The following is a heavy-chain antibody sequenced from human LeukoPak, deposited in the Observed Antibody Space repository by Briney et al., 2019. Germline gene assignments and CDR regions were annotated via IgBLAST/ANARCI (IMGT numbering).Heavy chain of an antibody. D-gene: IGHD6-19*01. CDR3: ARAVAGTGYYFDY. CDR1: GGSISSYY. V-gene: IGHV4-34*01. J-gene: IGHJ4*02. Sequence: SETLSLTCTVSGGSISSYYWSWIRQPPGKGLEWIGEISHSGSTNYNPSLKSRVTISVDTSKNQFSLKLSSVTAADAAVYYCARAVAGTGYYFDYWGQGTLVTVSS. CDR2: ISHSGST.